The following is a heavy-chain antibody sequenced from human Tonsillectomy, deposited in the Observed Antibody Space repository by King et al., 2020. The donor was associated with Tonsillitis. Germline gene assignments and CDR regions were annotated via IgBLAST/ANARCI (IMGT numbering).Heavy chain of an antibody. J-gene: IGHJ6*03. CDR1: GFTFGYNY. CDR2: IYSGGST. CDR3: AKIAVTGPLYYYYMDV. D-gene: IGHD6-19*01. V-gene: IGHV3-53*04. Sequence: VQLVESGGRLVQPGGSLRLSCAASGFTFGYNYMSWVRQAPGKGLESVSIIYSGGSTYYADSVKGRFTISRHSSKNTLYLQMNSLRAEDTAVYYCAKIAVTGPLYYYYMDVWGNGTTVTVSS.